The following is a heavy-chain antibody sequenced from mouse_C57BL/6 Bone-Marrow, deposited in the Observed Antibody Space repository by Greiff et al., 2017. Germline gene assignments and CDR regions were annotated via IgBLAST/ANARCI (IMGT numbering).Heavy chain of an antibody. V-gene: IGHV1-69*01. Sequence: VQLQQPGAELVMPGASVKLSCKASGYTFTSYWMHWVKQRPGQGLEWIGEIDPSDSYTNYNQKFKGKSTLTVDKSSSTAYMQLSSLTSEDSAVYYGARYYYGSSPYYAMDYWGQGTSVTVSS. J-gene: IGHJ4*01. CDR2: IDPSDSYT. CDR3: ARYYYGSSPYYAMDY. D-gene: IGHD1-1*01. CDR1: GYTFTSYW.